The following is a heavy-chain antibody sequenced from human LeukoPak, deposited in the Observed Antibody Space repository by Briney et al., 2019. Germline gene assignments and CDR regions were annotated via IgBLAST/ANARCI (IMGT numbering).Heavy chain of an antibody. CDR1: GGSISSGSYY. Sequence: PSQTLSLTCTVSGGSISSGSYYWSWIRQPAGKGLECIGRIYTSGSTNYSPSPKSRVTISVDTSKNQFSLKLSSVTAADTAVYYCARDFTTIFGVVTPMDVWGKGTTVTVSS. D-gene: IGHD3-3*01. V-gene: IGHV4-61*02. CDR2: IYTSGST. J-gene: IGHJ6*03. CDR3: ARDFTTIFGVVTPMDV.